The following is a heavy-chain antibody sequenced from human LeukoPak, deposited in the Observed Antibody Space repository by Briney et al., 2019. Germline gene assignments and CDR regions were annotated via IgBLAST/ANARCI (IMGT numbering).Heavy chain of an antibody. CDR3: ARNYYYGSGSYSYYYYGMDV. J-gene: IGHJ6*02. CDR1: SGSISSGGYS. V-gene: IGHV4-30-2*01. D-gene: IGHD3-10*01. Sequence: KSSETLSLTCAVSSGSISSGGYSWSWIRQPPGKGLEWIGYIYHSGSTYYNPSLKSRVTISVDRSKNQFSLKLSSVTAADTAVYYCARNYYYGSGSYSYYYYGMDVWGQGTTVTVSS. CDR2: IYHSGST.